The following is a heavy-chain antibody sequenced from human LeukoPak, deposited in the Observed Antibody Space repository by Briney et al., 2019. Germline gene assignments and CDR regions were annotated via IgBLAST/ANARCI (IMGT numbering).Heavy chain of an antibody. Sequence: GGSLRLSCAASGFTFSSNWMHWVRQAPRKGRVGVSRINSDGSITIYADSVKGRFTISRDNAKNTLYLQMNSLRAEDTAVYYCAGSGSRGNWFDPWGQGTPVTVSS. CDR1: GFTFSSNW. CDR2: INSDGSIT. J-gene: IGHJ5*02. V-gene: IGHV3-74*01. D-gene: IGHD1-26*01. CDR3: AGSGSRGNWFDP.